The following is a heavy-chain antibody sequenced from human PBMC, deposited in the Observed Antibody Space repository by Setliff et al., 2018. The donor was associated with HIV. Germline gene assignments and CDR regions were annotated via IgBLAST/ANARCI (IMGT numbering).Heavy chain of an antibody. Sequence: SGPTLVNPTQTLTLTCTFSGFSLTTSGVGVGWIRQPPGKALEWLALIYWDDDKVYSPSLKSRLTITKDTSRNQVVLTMTNMDPLDTATYFCARYNFRRGYWDYFDYWGQGTQVTVSS. CDR3: ARYNFRRGYWDYFDY. D-gene: IGHD3-3*01. J-gene: IGHJ4*02. CDR1: GFSLTTSGVG. CDR2: IYWDDDK. V-gene: IGHV2-5*02.